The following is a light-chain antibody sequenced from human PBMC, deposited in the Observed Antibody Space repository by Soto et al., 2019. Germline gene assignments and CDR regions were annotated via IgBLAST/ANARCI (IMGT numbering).Light chain of an antibody. CDR1: QSVSSNY. Sequence: EIVLTQSPGTLSLSPGERATLSCRASQSVSSNYLAWYQQKPGQPPRLLISDASSRATGIPDRFSGSGSGTDFTLTISGLEPEDFAVYYCQHYGRSPPSWTFGQGXKV. V-gene: IGKV3-20*01. CDR2: DAS. CDR3: QHYGRSPPSWT. J-gene: IGKJ1*01.